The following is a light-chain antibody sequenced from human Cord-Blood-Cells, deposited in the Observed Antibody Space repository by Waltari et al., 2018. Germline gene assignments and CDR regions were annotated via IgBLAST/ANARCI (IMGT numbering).Light chain of an antibody. J-gene: IGLJ3*02. Sequence: QSALTQPASVSGSPGQSITISCTGTSSDVGSYNLVSWYQQHPGKAPKLMIYEGSKRPSGVFKRFSGSKSGNTASLTISGLQAEDDADYYCCSYAGSSTCVFGGGTKLTVL. CDR2: EGS. CDR1: SSDVGSYNL. CDR3: CSYAGSSTCV. V-gene: IGLV2-23*01.